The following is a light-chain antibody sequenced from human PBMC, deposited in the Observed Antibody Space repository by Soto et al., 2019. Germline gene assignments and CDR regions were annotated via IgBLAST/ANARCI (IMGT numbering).Light chain of an antibody. CDR3: QQYVTSPRT. J-gene: IGKJ1*01. Sequence: EIVLTQSPGTLSLSPGARATLSCRASQSVSSSYLAWYQQKPGQAPRLLIYGASFRATDIPDRFSGRGSGTDVTLSISRLEPEEFAGYYCQQYVTSPRTFGQGTK. V-gene: IGKV3-20*01. CDR1: QSVSSSY. CDR2: GAS.